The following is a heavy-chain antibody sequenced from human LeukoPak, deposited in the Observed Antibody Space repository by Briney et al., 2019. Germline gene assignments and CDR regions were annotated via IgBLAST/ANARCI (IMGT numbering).Heavy chain of an antibody. CDR2: INHSGST. CDR1: GGSFSGYY. CDR3: ARGPVYGYNWFDP. D-gene: IGHD2-8*01. Sequence: TSETLSLTCAVYGGSFSGYYWSWIRQPPGKGLEWIGEINHSGSTNYNPSLKSRVTISVDTSKNQFSLKLSSVTAADTAVDHCARGPVYGYNWFDPWGQGTLVTVSS. J-gene: IGHJ5*02. V-gene: IGHV4-34*01.